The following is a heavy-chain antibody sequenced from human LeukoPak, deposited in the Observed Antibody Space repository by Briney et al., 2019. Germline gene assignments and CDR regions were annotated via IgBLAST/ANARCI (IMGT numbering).Heavy chain of an antibody. CDR2: IYTSGST. D-gene: IGHD6-19*01. V-gene: IGHV4-61*02. Sequence: PSQTLSLTCTVSGGSISSGSYYWSWIRQPAGKGLESIGRIYTSGSTNYNPSLKSRVTISVDKSKNQFSLKPSSVTAADTAVYYCARRLAVAFDYWGQGTLVTVSS. CDR3: ARRLAVAFDY. J-gene: IGHJ4*02. CDR1: GGSISSGSYY.